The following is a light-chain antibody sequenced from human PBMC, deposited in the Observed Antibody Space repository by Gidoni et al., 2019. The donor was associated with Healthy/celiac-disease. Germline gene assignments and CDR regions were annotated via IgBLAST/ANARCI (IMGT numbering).Light chain of an antibody. J-gene: IGKJ1*01. CDR2: AAS. Sequence: DIQMTQSPSSVSASGGDRVTITCRASQGISSWLDWYQQKPGKAPKLLIYAASSLQSGVPSRFSGSGSGTDFTLTISSLQPEDFATYYCQQANSFEWTFGQGTKVEIK. CDR1: QGISSW. CDR3: QQANSFEWT. V-gene: IGKV1-12*01.